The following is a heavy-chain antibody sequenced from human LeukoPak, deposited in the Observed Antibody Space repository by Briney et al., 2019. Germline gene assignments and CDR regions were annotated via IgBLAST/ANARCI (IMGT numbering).Heavy chain of an antibody. CDR3: ARDGDSGSVMGYYYGMDV. CDR1: GFTFSSNY. Sequence: GGSLRLSCAASGFTFSSNYMSWVRQAPGKGLEWVSVIYSGGSTYYADSVKGRFTISRDNSKNTLYLQMNSLRAEDTAVYYCARDGDSGSVMGYYYGMDVWGQGTTVTVSS. V-gene: IGHV3-66*01. D-gene: IGHD1-26*01. J-gene: IGHJ6*02. CDR2: IYSGGST.